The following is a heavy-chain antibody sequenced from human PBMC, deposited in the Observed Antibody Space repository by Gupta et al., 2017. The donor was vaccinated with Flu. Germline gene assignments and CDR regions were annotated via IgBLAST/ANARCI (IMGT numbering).Heavy chain of an antibody. D-gene: IGHD3-16*01. V-gene: IGHV3-7*01. CDR3: ARGLGSFDY. CDR1: TFSSYW. J-gene: IGHJ4*02. CDR2: IKQDGSEK. Sequence: TFSSYWMSWVRQAPGKGLEWVANIKQDGSEKYYVDSVKGRFTISRDNAKNSLYLQMNSLRAEDTAVYYCARGLGSFDYWGQGTLVTVPS.